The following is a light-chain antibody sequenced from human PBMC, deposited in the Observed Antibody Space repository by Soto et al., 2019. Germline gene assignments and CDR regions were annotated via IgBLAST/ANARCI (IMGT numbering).Light chain of an antibody. CDR2: AAS. V-gene: IGKV1-6*01. CDR1: QGVINN. CDR3: LQDYRSPLT. Sequence: AIQMTQSPSSLSASVGDTVTITCRASQGVINNVGWYQQKPGKAPRLLIYAASSLQSGVPSRFSGGGSGTDFSLTINSLQPEDSATYYCLQDYRSPLTFGGGTKVEIK. J-gene: IGKJ4*01.